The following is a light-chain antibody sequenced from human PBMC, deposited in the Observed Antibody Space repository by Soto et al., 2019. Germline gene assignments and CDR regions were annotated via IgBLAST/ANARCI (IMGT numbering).Light chain of an antibody. Sequence: DIQMTQSPSTLSASVGDRVTITCRASQNIDIWLSWYQQKPGKAPSLLIYDASNLKSGVPSRFSGSGSGTEFTLTISSLQPDDSGSYYCQQHKSYPVTFGGGTKVDI. CDR3: QQHKSYPVT. CDR1: QNIDIW. J-gene: IGKJ4*01. CDR2: DAS. V-gene: IGKV1-5*01.